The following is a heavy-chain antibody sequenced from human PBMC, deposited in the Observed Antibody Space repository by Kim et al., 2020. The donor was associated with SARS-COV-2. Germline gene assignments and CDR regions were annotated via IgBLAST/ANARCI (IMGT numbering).Heavy chain of an antibody. J-gene: IGHJ4*02. CDR1: GGSFSGYY. V-gene: IGHV4-34*01. CDR2: INHSGST. Sequence: SETLSLTCAVYGGSFSGYYWSWIRQPPGKGLEWIGEINHSGSTNYNPSLKSRVTISVDTSKNQFSLKLSSVTAADTAVYYCARVRGRSIFGVVIDAYFDYWGQGTLVTVSS. CDR3: ARVRGRSIFGVVIDAYFDY. D-gene: IGHD3-3*01.